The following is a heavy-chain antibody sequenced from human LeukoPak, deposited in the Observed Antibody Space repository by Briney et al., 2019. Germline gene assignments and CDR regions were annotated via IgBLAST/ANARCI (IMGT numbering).Heavy chain of an antibody. Sequence: GSLRLSCAGSGITFSTYWMHWVRQAPGKGLVWVSRINSEGSTISYADSVKGRFTISRDNAKNTLFLQMNSLRAEDTAVYYCARISSDSISYYDHWGQGTLVTVSS. J-gene: IGHJ4*02. CDR1: GITFSTYW. V-gene: IGHV3-74*01. CDR3: ARISSDSISYYDH. D-gene: IGHD3-22*01. CDR2: INSEGSTI.